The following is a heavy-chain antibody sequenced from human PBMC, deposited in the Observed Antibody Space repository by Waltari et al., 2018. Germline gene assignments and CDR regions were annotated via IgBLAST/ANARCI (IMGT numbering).Heavy chain of an antibody. J-gene: IGHJ4*02. V-gene: IGHV1-69-2*01. CDR2: VDPEDGET. CDR3: ATLPGIAAAGIEYYFDY. CDR1: GYTFTDYS. D-gene: IGHD6-13*01. Sequence: VPLVQSGAEVKKPGATVKISCQASGYTFTDYSMPWVQQAPGKGLEWMGRVDPEDGETIYAEKFQGRVTITADTSTDTAYMELSSLRSEDTAVYYCATLPGIAAAGIEYYFDYWGQGTLVTVSS.